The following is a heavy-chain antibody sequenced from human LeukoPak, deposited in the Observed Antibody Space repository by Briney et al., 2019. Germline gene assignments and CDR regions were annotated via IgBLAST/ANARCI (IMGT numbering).Heavy chain of an antibody. CDR3: ARAESCSSTSCPPYFDY. J-gene: IGHJ4*02. V-gene: IGHV3-11*05. Sequence: GGSLRLSCGASGFXFSDYYISWIRQAPGKGLEWVSYISSSSSYTNYADSVKGRFTISRDNAKNSLYLQMNSLRAEDTAVYYCARAESCSSTSCPPYFDYWGQGTLVTVSS. D-gene: IGHD2-2*01. CDR1: GFXFSDYY. CDR2: ISSSSSYT.